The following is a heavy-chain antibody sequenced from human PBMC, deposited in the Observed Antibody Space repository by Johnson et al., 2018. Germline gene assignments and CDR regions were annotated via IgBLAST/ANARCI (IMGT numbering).Heavy chain of an antibody. V-gene: IGHV1-69*09. CDR1: GGTFSSYT. J-gene: IGHJ6*03. D-gene: IGHD2-21*02. CDR2: IIPILGIA. CDR3: AGGGGLTAAYYYYMDV. Sequence: QVQLVQSGAEVKKPGSSVKVSCKASGGTFSSYTISWVRQAPGQGLEWMGRIIPILGIANYAQKFQGRVTITADKSTSTAYMELSSLRSEDTAVYYCAGGGGLTAAYYYYMDVWGKGTTVTVSS.